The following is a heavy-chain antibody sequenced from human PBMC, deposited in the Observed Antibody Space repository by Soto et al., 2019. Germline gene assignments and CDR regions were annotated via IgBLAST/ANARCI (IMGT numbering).Heavy chain of an antibody. J-gene: IGHJ4*02. CDR1: GGTFSCYA. Sequence: GASVKVSCKASGGTFSCYAISWVRHAPGQGLEWMGGIIPIFGTANYAQKFQGRVTITADESTSTAYMELSSLRSEDTAVYYCARAIFGALSGSDYRGQGTLVTVSS. CDR3: ARAIFGALSGSDY. CDR2: IIPIFGTA. V-gene: IGHV1-69*13. D-gene: IGHD3-3*01.